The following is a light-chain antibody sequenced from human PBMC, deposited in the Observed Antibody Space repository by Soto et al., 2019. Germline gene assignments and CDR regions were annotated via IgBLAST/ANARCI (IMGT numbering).Light chain of an antibody. CDR3: QQRSNWPPEIT. CDR2: DAS. J-gene: IGKJ5*01. Sequence: EIVLTQSPATLSLSPGERSTLSCSASQSVSSYLGWYQQKPGQAPRLLIYDASNRATGIPARFSGSGSGTDFTLTISSLEPEDFAVYYCQQRSNWPPEITFGQGTRLEIK. CDR1: QSVSSY. V-gene: IGKV3-11*01.